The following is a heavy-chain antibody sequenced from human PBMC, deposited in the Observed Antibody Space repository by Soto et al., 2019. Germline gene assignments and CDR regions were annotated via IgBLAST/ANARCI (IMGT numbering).Heavy chain of an antibody. J-gene: IGHJ4*02. V-gene: IGHV4-59*01. CDR2: IYYSGST. Sequence: SETLSLTCTFSCGSISSYYWSWIRQPPGKGLEWIGYIYYSGSTNYNPSLKSRVTISVDTSKNQFSLKLSSVTAADTAVYYCARDREPHSGWYFDYWGQGTLVTVSS. CDR1: CGSISSYY. CDR3: ARDREPHSGWYFDY. D-gene: IGHD6-19*01.